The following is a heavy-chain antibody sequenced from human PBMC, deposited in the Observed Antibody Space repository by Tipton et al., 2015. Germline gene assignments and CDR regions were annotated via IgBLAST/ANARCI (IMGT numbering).Heavy chain of an antibody. V-gene: IGHV3-53*01. J-gene: IGHJ5*02. CDR2: ISTEGTT. Sequence: GSLRLSCAASGFSVRSNDMNWVRQAPGQGLEWVSFISTEGTTIYADSVKGRFTISRDTSKNTLYLQMNSLRVEDTAVYYCARVGVATITRWLDPWGQGTLVTVSS. CDR1: GFSVRSND. D-gene: IGHD5-12*01. CDR3: ARVGVATITRWLDP.